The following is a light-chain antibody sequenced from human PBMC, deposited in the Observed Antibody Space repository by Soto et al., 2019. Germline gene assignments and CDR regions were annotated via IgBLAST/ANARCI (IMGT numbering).Light chain of an antibody. Sequence: VLTQPPSVSAAPGQKVTISCSGSSSSSHIGHHSVSWYQHLPGTAPKLLIYDNDQRPSGIPARFSGSKSATSATLDITGLQTGDEADYYCGTWDTGLRAYVLGTGTKVTVL. J-gene: IGLJ1*01. V-gene: IGLV1-51*01. CDR1: SSSSHIGHHS. CDR2: DND. CDR3: GTWDTGLRAYV.